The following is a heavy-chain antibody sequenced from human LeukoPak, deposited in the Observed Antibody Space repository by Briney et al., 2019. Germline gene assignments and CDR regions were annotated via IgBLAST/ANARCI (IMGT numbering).Heavy chain of an antibody. D-gene: IGHD6-13*01. Sequence: ASVTVSFKASGYTFTGYYMHWVRQAPGQGLEWMGWINPNSGGTNYAQKFQGRVTMTRDTSISTAYMELSRLRSDDTAVYYCARQAGIAAAGYFDYWGQGTLVTVSS. CDR3: ARQAGIAAAGYFDY. CDR1: GYTFTGYY. V-gene: IGHV1-2*02. J-gene: IGHJ4*02. CDR2: INPNSGGT.